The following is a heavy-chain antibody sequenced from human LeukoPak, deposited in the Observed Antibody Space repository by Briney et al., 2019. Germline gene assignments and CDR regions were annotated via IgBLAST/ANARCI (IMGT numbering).Heavy chain of an antibody. CDR1: GFTFRDSG. J-gene: IGHJ4*02. CDR2: IWHDGSHR. V-gene: IGHV3-33*01. CDR3: ARDDIWTGYTIDY. Sequence: PGGSLGVSCAEPGFTFRDSGMHWVRQAPGKGLEWVALIWHDGSHRYYADSVKGRITISRDDSKKTLYLQMNSPRAEDTAMYYRARDDIWTGYTIDYWGQGTLVTVSS. D-gene: IGHD3/OR15-3a*01.